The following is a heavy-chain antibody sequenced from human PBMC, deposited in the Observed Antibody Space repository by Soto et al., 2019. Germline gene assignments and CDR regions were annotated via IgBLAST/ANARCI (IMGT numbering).Heavy chain of an antibody. D-gene: IGHD6-13*01. V-gene: IGHV3-48*02. Sequence: DVVLVSSGGGFVRPGASLRLSCGVSGFKFTSYGMNWVRQAPGKGLEWLSYISGLSATTHYADSVRGRFTVSRDNDMILLFLHLDNVRYEDTAVYYCTRGGAGRPDYWGQGSLVVVSS. J-gene: IGHJ4*02. CDR3: TRGGAGRPDY. CDR2: ISGLSATT. CDR1: GFKFTSYG.